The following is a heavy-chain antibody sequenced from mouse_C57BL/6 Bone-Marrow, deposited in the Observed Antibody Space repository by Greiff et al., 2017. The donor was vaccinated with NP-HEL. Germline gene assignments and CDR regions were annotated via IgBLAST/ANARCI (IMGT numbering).Heavy chain of an antibody. J-gene: IGHJ4*01. CDR1: GYTFTEYT. D-gene: IGHD2-2*01. CDR2: FYPGSGSI. CDR3: ARHEDGYRPLYYAMDY. Sequence: VQGVESGAELVKPGASVKLSCKASGYTFTEYTIHWVKQRSGQGLEWIGWFYPGSGSIKYNEKFKDKATLTADKSSSTVYMELSRLTSEDSAVYFCARHEDGYRPLYYAMDYWGQGTSVTVSS. V-gene: IGHV1-62-2*01.